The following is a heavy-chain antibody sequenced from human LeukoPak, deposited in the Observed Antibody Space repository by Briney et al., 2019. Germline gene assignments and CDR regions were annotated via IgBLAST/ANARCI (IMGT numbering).Heavy chain of an antibody. V-gene: IGHV3-15*07. D-gene: IGHD3-22*01. CDR2: IKSRADGGTR. Sequence: PGGSLRLSCAVSGFTFNNAWMNWVRQAPGKGLEWVGRIKSRADGGTRDYAAPVKGRFIISRDDSKTTLYLQINSLKTEDTAVYYCATYYYDSSGYPFFDHWGQGTLVTVSS. J-gene: IGHJ4*02. CDR3: ATYYYDSSGYPFFDH. CDR1: GFTFNNAW.